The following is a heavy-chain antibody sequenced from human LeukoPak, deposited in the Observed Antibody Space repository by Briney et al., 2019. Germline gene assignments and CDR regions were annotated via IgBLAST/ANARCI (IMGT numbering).Heavy chain of an antibody. J-gene: IGHJ4*02. D-gene: IGHD1-7*01. CDR2: IYYSGST. V-gene: IGHV4-30-4*08. CDR3: ARDAELELQGDYFDY. CDR1: GGSISSGDYY. Sequence: SETLSLTCTVSGGSISSGDYYWSWIRQPPGKGLEWIGYIYYSGSTYYNPSLKSRVTISVDTSKSQFSLKLSSVTAADTAVYYCARDAELELQGDYFDYWGQGTLVTVSS.